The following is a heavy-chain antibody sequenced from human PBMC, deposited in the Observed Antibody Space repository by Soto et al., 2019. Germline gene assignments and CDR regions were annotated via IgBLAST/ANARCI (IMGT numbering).Heavy chain of an antibody. J-gene: IGHJ5*02. D-gene: IGHD3-22*01. V-gene: IGHV3-23*01. Sequence: GGSLRLSCAASGFTFSSYAMSWVRQAPGKGLEWVSAISGSGGSTYYADSVKGRFTISRDNSKNTLYLQMNSLRAEDAAVYYCAKEIETDYYDSSALTSWGQGTLVTVSS. CDR1: GFTFSSYA. CDR2: ISGSGGST. CDR3: AKEIETDYYDSSALTS.